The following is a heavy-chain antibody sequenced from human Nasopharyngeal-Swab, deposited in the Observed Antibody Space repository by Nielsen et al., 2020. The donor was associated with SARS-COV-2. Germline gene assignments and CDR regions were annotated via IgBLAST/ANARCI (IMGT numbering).Heavy chain of an antibody. D-gene: IGHD6-19*01. Sequence: WIRQSPGKGLEWVANIKQDGSEKYYVDSVKGRFTISRDNAKNSLYLQMNSLRAEDTAVYYCARDSPYSSGWNYYYYYYYMDVWGKGTTVTVSS. J-gene: IGHJ6*03. V-gene: IGHV3-7*03. CDR2: IKQDGSEK. CDR3: ARDSPYSSGWNYYYYYYYMDV.